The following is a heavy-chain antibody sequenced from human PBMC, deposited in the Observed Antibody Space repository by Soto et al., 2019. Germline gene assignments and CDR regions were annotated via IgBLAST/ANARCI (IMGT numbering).Heavy chain of an antibody. V-gene: IGHV3-30*18. Sequence: PGGSLRLSCAASGFTFSSYGMHWVRQAPGKGLEWVAVISYDGSNKYYADSVKGRFTISRDNSKNTLYLQMNSLRAEDTAVYYCAKVGPVLAARGYFDYWGQGTLVTVSS. CDR3: AKVGPVLAARGYFDY. J-gene: IGHJ4*02. CDR1: GFTFSSYG. D-gene: IGHD6-6*01. CDR2: ISYDGSNK.